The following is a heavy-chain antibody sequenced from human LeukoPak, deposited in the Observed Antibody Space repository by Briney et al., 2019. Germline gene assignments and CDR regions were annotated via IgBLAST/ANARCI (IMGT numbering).Heavy chain of an antibody. CDR3: AKEGTTVVRRGYGMDV. CDR1: GYSFTSNW. CDR2: IYPGDSDT. Sequence: GASLKISCKGSGYSFTSNWIAWVRQMPGKGLEWMGIIYPGDSDTRYSPSFQGQVTISADKSISTTYLQWSSLKASDTAMYYCAKEGTTVVRRGYGMDVWGQGTSVTVSS. J-gene: IGHJ6*02. V-gene: IGHV5-51*01. D-gene: IGHD4-23*01.